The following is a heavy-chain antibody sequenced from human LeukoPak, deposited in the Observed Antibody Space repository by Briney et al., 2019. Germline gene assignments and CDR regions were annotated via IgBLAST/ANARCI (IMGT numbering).Heavy chain of an antibody. CDR3: ARDPSAPGWFDP. CDR1: GGSISSYY. V-gene: IGHV4-59*01. D-gene: IGHD3-10*01. CDR2: IYYSGST. J-gene: IGHJ5*02. Sequence: SETLSLTCTVSGGSISSYYWSWIRQPPGKGLEWIGYIYYSGSTNYNPSLKSRVTISVDTSKNQFSLKLSPVTAADTAVYYCARDPSAPGWFDPWGQGTLVTVSS.